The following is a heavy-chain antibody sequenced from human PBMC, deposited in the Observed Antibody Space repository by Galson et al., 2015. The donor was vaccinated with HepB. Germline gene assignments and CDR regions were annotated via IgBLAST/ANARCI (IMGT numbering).Heavy chain of an antibody. CDR2: IWYDGSNK. D-gene: IGHD3-22*01. V-gene: IGHV3-33*01. Sequence: SLRLSCAASGFIFSSYGMHWVRQAPGKGLEWVAVIWYDGSNKYYADSVEGRFTISRDNSKNTLYLQMNSLRAEDTAVYYCARDPPSYDSSGYYRGGWYFDLWGRGTLVTVSS. J-gene: IGHJ2*01. CDR3: ARDPPSYDSSGYYRGGWYFDL. CDR1: GFIFSSYG.